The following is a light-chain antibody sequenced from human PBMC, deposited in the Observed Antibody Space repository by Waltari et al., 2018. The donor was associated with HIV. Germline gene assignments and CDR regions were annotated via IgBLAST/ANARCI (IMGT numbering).Light chain of an antibody. CDR2: GAS. CDR1: QSVTSTY. Sequence: EIVLTQPPGTLSLSPGETATLSCRASQSVTSTYLAWYHQKPGQAPRLLIYGASSRATGIPDRFRGSGSGTDVTLTIRRLEPEDFAVYYCQQYGSSPYTFGQGTKLEIK. CDR3: QQYGSSPYT. V-gene: IGKV3-20*01. J-gene: IGKJ2*01.